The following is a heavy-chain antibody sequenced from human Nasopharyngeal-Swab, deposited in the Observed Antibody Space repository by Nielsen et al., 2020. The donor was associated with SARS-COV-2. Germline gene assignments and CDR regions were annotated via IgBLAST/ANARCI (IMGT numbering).Heavy chain of an antibody. CDR3: ARSQNWGTYYYYMDV. Sequence: GSLKISCAASGFTFSSYAMHWVRQAPGKGLEYVSAISSNGGSTYYANSVKGRFTISRDNSKNTLYLQMGSLRVEDMAVYYCARSQNWGTYYYYMDVWGKGTTVTVSS. CDR1: GFTFSSYA. V-gene: IGHV3-64*01. D-gene: IGHD7-27*01. CDR2: ISSNGGST. J-gene: IGHJ6*03.